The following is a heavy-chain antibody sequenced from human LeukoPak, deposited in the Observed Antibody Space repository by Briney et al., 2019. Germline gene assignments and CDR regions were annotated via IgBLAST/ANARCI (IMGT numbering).Heavy chain of an antibody. V-gene: IGHV4-59*01. D-gene: IGHD3-22*01. J-gene: IGHJ3*02. CDR3: ARARYYYDSSGYYFGAFDI. Sequence: SETLSLTCTVSGGSISSYYWCWIRQPPGKGLEWIGYIYYSGSTNYNPSLKSRVTISVDTSKNQFSLKLSSVTAADTAVYYCARARYYYDSSGYYFGAFDIWGQGTMVTVSS. CDR2: IYYSGST. CDR1: GGSISSYY.